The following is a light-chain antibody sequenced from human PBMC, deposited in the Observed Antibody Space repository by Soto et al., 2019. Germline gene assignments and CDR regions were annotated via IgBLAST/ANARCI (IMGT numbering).Light chain of an antibody. Sequence: EIVMTQSPATLSVSPGERATLSCRASQSVGSNLAWYQQKPGQAPRLLMYGASTRATGVPARFSVSGSGAEFTLTISSLQSEDFAVYYCQQYNNRPPWTFGQGTKVEIE. CDR2: GAS. J-gene: IGKJ1*01. CDR3: QQYNNRPPWT. V-gene: IGKV3-15*01. CDR1: QSVGSN.